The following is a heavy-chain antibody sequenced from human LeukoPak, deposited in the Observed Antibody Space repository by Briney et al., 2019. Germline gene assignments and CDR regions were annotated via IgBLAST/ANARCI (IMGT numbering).Heavy chain of an antibody. CDR1: GFTFSSYS. CDR3: ARVVAGRYYYMDV. CDR2: ISSSSSYI. D-gene: IGHD2-15*01. Sequence: GGSLRLSCAAPGFTFSSYSMNWVRQAPGKGLEWVSSISSSSSYIYYADSVKGRFTISRDNAKNSLYLQMNSLRAEDTAVYCCARVVAGRYYYMDVWGKGTTVTVSS. V-gene: IGHV3-21*01. J-gene: IGHJ6*03.